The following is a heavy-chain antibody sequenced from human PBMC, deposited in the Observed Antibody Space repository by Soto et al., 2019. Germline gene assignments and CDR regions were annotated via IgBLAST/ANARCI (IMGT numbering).Heavy chain of an antibody. CDR1: GYSFTSYW. J-gene: IGHJ6*02. CDR3: SRLRYYFLSGYWGYYYYGMDV. CDR2: SDPSDSYT. D-gene: IGHD3-3*01. Sequence: GESLKISCKGSGYSFTSYWLSWVRQMPGKGLEWLGRSDPSDSYTNYSPSFQGHVTISADKSISTAYLQWSSLKASYTAMYYCSRLRYYFLSGYWGYYYYGMDVWGQGTTVTVSS. V-gene: IGHV5-10-1*01.